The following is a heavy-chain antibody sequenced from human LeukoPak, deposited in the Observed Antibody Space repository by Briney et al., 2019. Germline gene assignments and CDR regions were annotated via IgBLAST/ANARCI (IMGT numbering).Heavy chain of an antibody. CDR3: AKDLYSTVVPAALYNWFDP. CDR2: IRYDGSNK. J-gene: IGHJ5*02. D-gene: IGHD2-2*01. Sequence: PGGSLRLSCAASGFTFSSYGMHWVRQAPGKGLELVAFIRYDGSNKYYADSVKRRFTISRDNSKNTLYLQMNSLRAEDTAVYYCAKDLYSTVVPAALYNWFDPWGQGTLVTVSP. CDR1: GFTFSSYG. V-gene: IGHV3-30*02.